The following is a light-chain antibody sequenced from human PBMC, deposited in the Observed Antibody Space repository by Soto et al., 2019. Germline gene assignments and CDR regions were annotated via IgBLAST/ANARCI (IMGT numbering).Light chain of an antibody. CDR1: SSDVGAYNY. V-gene: IGLV2-14*01. Sequence: QSVLTQPASVSGSPGQSITISCTGTSSDVGAYNYVSWYQQHPGKAPKLMIYEVSNRPSGVSSRFSGSKSGNTASLTISGLQAEDEADYYCSSYTSSSILVFGTGTKLTVL. CDR3: SSYTSSSILV. J-gene: IGLJ1*01. CDR2: EVS.